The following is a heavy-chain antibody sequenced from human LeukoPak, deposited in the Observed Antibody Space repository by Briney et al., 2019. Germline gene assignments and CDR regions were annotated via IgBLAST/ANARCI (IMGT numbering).Heavy chain of an antibody. CDR2: IYYTGST. V-gene: IGHV4-39*02. CDR3: ARDKGTSYLSSFDY. CDR1: GVSIYRSSYY. J-gene: IGHJ4*02. Sequence: SETLSLTCTASGVSIYRSSYYWGWIRQPPGKGLEWIGSIYYTGSTYYNTSLKSRVTISVDTSKNQFSLKLSSVTAADTAVYYCARDKGTSYLSSFDYWGQGTLVTVSS. D-gene: IGHD6-6*01.